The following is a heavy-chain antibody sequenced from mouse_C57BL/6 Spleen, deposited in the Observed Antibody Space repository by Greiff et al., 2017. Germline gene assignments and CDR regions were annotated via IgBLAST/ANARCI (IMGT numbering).Heavy chain of an antibody. CDR2: INPSSGYT. V-gene: IGHV1-7*01. D-gene: IGHD2-5*01. Sequence: QVQLQQSGAELAKPGASVKLSCKASGYTFTSYWMHWVKQRPGQGLEWIGYINPSSGYTKSNQKFKDKATLTADKSSSTAYMQLSSLTYEDSAVYYCARWYSNYSWYFDVWGTGTTVTVSS. CDR1: GYTFTSYW. J-gene: IGHJ1*03. CDR3: ARWYSNYSWYFDV.